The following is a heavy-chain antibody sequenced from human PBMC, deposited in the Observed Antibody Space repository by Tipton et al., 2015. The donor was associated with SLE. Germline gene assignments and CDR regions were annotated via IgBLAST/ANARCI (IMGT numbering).Heavy chain of an antibody. V-gene: IGHV4-31*03. J-gene: IGHJ4*02. CDR3: ARELSGGSPLGDYFDY. Sequence: TLSLTCTVSGGSISSGGYYSSWIRPHPGKGLEWIGYIYYSGSTYYNPPLKSRVTISVDTSKNQFSLKLSSVTAADTAVYYCARELSGGSPLGDYFDYWGQGTLVTVSS. CDR1: GGSISSGGYY. D-gene: IGHD1-26*01. CDR2: IYYSGST.